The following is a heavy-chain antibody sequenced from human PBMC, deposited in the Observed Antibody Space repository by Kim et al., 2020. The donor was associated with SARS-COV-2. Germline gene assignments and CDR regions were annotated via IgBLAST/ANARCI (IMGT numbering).Heavy chain of an antibody. CDR2: INHSGST. J-gene: IGHJ3*02. V-gene: IGHV4-34*01. CDR1: GGSFSGYY. D-gene: IGHD4-17*01. Sequence: SETLSLTCAVYGGSFSGYYWSWIRQPPGKGLEWIGEINHSGSTNYNPSLKSRVTISVDTSKNQFSLKLSSVTAADTAVYYCARGFGLGSDAFDIWGQGTMVTVSS. CDR3: ARGFGLGSDAFDI.